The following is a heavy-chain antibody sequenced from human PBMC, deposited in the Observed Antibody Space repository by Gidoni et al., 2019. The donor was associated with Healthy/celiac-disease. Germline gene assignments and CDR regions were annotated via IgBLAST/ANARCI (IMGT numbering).Heavy chain of an antibody. CDR3: AKSSNYGLFDY. J-gene: IGHJ4*02. D-gene: IGHD1-7*01. Sequence: EVQRLESGGGLVQPGGALRLSCAASGFTFSSYAMSWVRQAPGKGLEWVSAISGSGGSTYYADSVKGRCTISRDNSKNTLYLQMNSLRAEDTAVYYCAKSSNYGLFDYWGQGTLVTVSS. CDR2: ISGSGGST. V-gene: IGHV3-23*01. CDR1: GFTFSSYA.